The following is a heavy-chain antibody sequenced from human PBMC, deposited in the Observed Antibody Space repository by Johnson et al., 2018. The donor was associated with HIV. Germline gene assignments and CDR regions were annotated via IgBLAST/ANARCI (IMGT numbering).Heavy chain of an antibody. Sequence: VQLVESGGGLVQPGGSLRLSCAASGFTFSSYWMHWVRQAPGKGLVWVSRINSDGSSTSYADSVKGRFTISRDNAKNTLYLQMNSLRDEDTAFYYCARDPTIEASRLTGDFGAFDIWGQGTMVIVSS. CDR3: ARDPTIEASRLTGDFGAFDI. D-gene: IGHD7-27*01. CDR2: INSDGSST. CDR1: GFTFSSYW. V-gene: IGHV3-74*01. J-gene: IGHJ3*02.